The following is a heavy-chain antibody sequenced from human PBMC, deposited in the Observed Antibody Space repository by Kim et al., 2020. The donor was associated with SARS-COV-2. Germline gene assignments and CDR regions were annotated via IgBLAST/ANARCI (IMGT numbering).Heavy chain of an antibody. Sequence: GGSLRLSCAASGFTFSSYAMSWVRQAPGKGLEWVSAISCSGGSIYYADSVKGRFTISRDNAKNTLYLQMNSLRAEDTAVYYCANDGSITIFGVDPVAGYYYYGMDVWGQGTTVTVSS. V-gene: IGHV3-23*01. CDR3: ANDGSITIFGVDPVAGYYYYGMDV. CDR2: ISCSGGSI. CDR1: GFTFSSYA. D-gene: IGHD3-3*01. J-gene: IGHJ6*02.